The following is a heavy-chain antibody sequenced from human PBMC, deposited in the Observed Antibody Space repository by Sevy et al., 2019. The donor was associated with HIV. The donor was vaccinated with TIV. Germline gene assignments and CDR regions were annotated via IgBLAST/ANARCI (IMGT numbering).Heavy chain of an antibody. J-gene: IGHJ3*02. D-gene: IGHD3-9*01. Sequence: GGSLRLSCAASGFTFSSYSMNWVRQAPGKGLEWVSYISSSSTIYYADSVKGRFTISRDNAKNSLYLQMNSLRDEDTAVYYCARDRILTGRKRDAFDIWGQGTMVTVSS. CDR2: ISSSSTI. CDR1: GFTFSSYS. V-gene: IGHV3-48*02. CDR3: ARDRILTGRKRDAFDI.